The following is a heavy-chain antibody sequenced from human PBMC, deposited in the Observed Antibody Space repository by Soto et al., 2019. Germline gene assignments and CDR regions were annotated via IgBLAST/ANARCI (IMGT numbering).Heavy chain of an antibody. D-gene: IGHD6-13*01. CDR2: INYRGST. Sequence: QVQLQESGPGLVKPSQTLSLTCAVSGGSMSSGDYYWNWIRQHPEKGLEWIGYINYRGSTFYNPSLKSRVTISVDTSKNPFSLKLTSVTAADTAMYYCARDAPGAAPYWGQGTLVTVSS. J-gene: IGHJ4*02. CDR3: ARDAPGAAPY. CDR1: GGSMSSGDYY. V-gene: IGHV4-31*11.